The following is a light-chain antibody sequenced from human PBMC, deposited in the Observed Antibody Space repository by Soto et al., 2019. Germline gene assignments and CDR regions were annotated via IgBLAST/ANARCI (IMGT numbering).Light chain of an antibody. CDR3: ISYTDRQSYL. J-gene: IGLJ1*01. CDR2: EVS. CDR1: SSDIGGYNY. Sequence: QSALTQPASVSGSPGQSITISCTGTSSDIGGYNYVSWYQQHPGKAPKLMIYEVSYRPSGVSNRFSGSKSGITASLTISGLQTEDEADYYCISYTDRQSYLFGTGTQLTVL. V-gene: IGLV2-14*01.